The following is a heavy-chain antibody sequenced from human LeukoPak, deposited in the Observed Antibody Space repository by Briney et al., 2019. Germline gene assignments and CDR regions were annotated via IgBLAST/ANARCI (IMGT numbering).Heavy chain of an antibody. CDR2: IYYSGST. D-gene: IGHD2-15*01. CDR3: ARDGNCSGGSCYSRAFDI. V-gene: IGHV4-59*01. J-gene: IGHJ3*02. Sequence: SSETLSLTCTVSGGSISSYYWSWIRQPPGKGLEWIGYIYYSGSTNYNPSLKGRVTISVDTSKNQFSLKLSSVTAADTAVYYCARDGNCSGGSCYSRAFDIWGQGTMVTVSS. CDR1: GGSISSYY.